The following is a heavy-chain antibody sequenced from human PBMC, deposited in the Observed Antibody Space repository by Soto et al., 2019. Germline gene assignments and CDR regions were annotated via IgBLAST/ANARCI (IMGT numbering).Heavy chain of an antibody. V-gene: IGHV3-64D*06. D-gene: IGHD5-12*01. J-gene: IGHJ4*02. Sequence: XGSLRLSCSASGFTFSSYAMHWVRQAPGKGLEYVSGVRGNGDPPFYADSVKGRFTISRDNSKNTLYLQMSSLSADDTAVYYCVKSRGGNNFDFFDWGQGALVTVSS. CDR2: VRGNGDPP. CDR3: VKSRGGNNFDFFD. CDR1: GFTFSSYA.